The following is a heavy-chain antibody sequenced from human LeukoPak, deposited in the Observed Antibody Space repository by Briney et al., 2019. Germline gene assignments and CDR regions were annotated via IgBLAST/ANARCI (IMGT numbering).Heavy chain of an antibody. CDR2: IYYSGST. CDR3: ARPAGVSDSSGYYLDAFDI. CDR1: GGSISSYY. V-gene: IGHV4-59*08. J-gene: IGHJ3*02. Sequence: PSETLSLTCTVSGGSISSYYWSWIRQPPGKGLEWIGYIYYSGSTNYNPSLKSRVTISVDTSKNQFSLKLSSVTAADTAVYYCARPAGVSDSSGYYLDAFDIWGQGTMVTVSS. D-gene: IGHD3-22*01.